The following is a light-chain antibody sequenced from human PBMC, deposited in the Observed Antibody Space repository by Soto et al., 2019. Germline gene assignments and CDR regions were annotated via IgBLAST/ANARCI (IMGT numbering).Light chain of an antibody. CDR1: QSISNW. Sequence: DIQITQSPSSLSASVGARVTITCRASQSISNWVAWYQLKSGKAPNLLIYKASTLETGVPSRFSGSGSGTEFTLTISTLQPDDFATYYCQHYASFSGTFGQGTKVDI. CDR3: QHYASFSGT. V-gene: IGKV1-5*03. CDR2: KAS. J-gene: IGKJ1*01.